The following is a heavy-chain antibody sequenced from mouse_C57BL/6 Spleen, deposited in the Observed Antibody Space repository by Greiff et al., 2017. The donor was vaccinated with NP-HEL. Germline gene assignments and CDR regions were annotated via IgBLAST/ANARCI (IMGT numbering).Heavy chain of an antibody. D-gene: IGHD4-1*01. J-gene: IGHJ4*01. V-gene: IGHV1-52*01. CDR1: GYTFTSYW. CDR3: ARERNWDRGYAMDY. CDR2: IDPSDSET. Sequence: VKLQQPGAELVRPGSSVKLSCKASGYTFTSYWMHWVKQRPIQGLEWIGNIDPSDSETHYNQKFKDKATLTVDKSSSTAYMQLSSLTSEDSAVYYCARERNWDRGYAMDYWGQGTSVTVSS.